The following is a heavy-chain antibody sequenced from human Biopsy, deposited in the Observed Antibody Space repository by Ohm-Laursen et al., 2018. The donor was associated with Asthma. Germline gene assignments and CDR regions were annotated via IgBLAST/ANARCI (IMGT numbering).Heavy chain of an antibody. Sequence: LSLTCAASGFTFSSYAMSWVRQAPGKGLEWVSAISGSGGSTYYADSVKGRFTISRDNAKNSLYLQMNSLRDEETAVYYCARPRWGPYGYWGQGTLVTVSS. CDR3: ARPRWGPYGY. J-gene: IGHJ4*02. V-gene: IGHV3-23*01. CDR1: GFTFSSYA. D-gene: IGHD4-17*01. CDR2: ISGSGGST.